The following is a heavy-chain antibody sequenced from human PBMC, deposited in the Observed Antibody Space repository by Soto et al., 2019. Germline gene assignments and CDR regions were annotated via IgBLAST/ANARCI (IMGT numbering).Heavy chain of an antibody. Sequence: GGSLRLSCAASGFTVSSNYMSWVRQAPGKGLEWVSVIYSGGSTYHADSVKGRFTISRHNSKNTLYLQMNSLRAEDTAVYYCARDGTGIAAAGTFSYYYYYMDVWGKGTTVTVSS. J-gene: IGHJ6*03. CDR3: ARDGTGIAAAGTFSYYYYYMDV. D-gene: IGHD6-13*01. V-gene: IGHV3-53*04. CDR2: IYSGGST. CDR1: GFTVSSNY.